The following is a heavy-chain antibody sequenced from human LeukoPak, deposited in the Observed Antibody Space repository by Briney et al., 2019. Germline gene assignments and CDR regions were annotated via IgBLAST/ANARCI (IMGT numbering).Heavy chain of an antibody. CDR1: GFTFRDYY. J-gene: IGHJ6*02. Sequence: GGSLRLSCAASGFTFRDYYMSWIRQAPGKGLEWVSYISSSSSYTNYADSVKGRLTISRDNAKNSLYLQMNSLRAEDTAVYYCARGANLGVPGMDVWGQGTTVTVSS. V-gene: IGHV3-11*06. D-gene: IGHD3-10*01. CDR2: ISSSSSYT. CDR3: ARGANLGVPGMDV.